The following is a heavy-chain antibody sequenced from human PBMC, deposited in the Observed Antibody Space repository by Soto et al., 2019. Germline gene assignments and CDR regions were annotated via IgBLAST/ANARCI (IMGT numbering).Heavy chain of an antibody. J-gene: IGHJ4*02. D-gene: IGHD3-3*01. Sequence: GSLRLSCAASGFTFSSYGMYWVRQAPGKGLEWVAVISYDGSNKYYADSVKGRFTISRDNSKNTLYLQMNSLRAEDTAVYYCAKDLRVVSRYFDYWGQGTLVTVSS. CDR3: AKDLRVVSRYFDY. CDR2: ISYDGSNK. V-gene: IGHV3-30*18. CDR1: GFTFSSYG.